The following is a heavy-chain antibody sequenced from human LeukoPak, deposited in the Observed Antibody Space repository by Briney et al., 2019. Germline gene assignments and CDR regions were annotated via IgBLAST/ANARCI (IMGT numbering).Heavy chain of an antibody. D-gene: IGHD2-8*02. CDR3: AKDGSWSCTD. CDR2: IAHHGSDK. J-gene: IGHJ4*02. CDR1: GFIFSKSA. V-gene: IGHV3-30*02. Sequence: PGGSLKLSCAASGFIFSKSAMHWVRQSPGKGLEWVAYIAHHGSDKYYVDSVKGRFTISRDNSRRTLYLQMNSLRPDDTARYYCAKDGSWSCTDWGQGTPVTVSS.